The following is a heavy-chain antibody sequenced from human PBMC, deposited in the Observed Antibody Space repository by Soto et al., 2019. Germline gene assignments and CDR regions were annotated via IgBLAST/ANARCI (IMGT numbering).Heavy chain of an antibody. V-gene: IGHV4-59*01. Sequence: QVQLQESGPGLVKPSETLSLTCIVSGGSISSYYWNWIRQPPGKGLEWIGYVYYSGSTNYNPSLKSRVTVSVDMSKNQFSLKLRSVTAADTAVYYCARDPVGDVYNWGHFDYWGQGILVTVSS. CDR2: VYYSGST. D-gene: IGHD1-26*01. CDR3: ARDPVGDVYNWGHFDY. J-gene: IGHJ4*02. CDR1: GGSISSYY.